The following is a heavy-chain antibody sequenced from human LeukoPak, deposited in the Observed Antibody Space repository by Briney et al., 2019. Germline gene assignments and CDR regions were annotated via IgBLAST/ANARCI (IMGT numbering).Heavy chain of an antibody. CDR3: AKDRSIGTYYTFDH. J-gene: IGHJ4*02. V-gene: IGHV3-23*01. CDR2: ISGSGGRI. CDR1: GFTFSSYA. D-gene: IGHD1-26*01. Sequence: GGSLRLSCAASGFTFSSYAMSWVRQAPGKGLEWVSAISGSGGRIYYGASVKGRFTISRDNSKNSLYLQMSSLTAADTAVYYCAKDRSIGTYYTFDHWGQGTLVTVSS.